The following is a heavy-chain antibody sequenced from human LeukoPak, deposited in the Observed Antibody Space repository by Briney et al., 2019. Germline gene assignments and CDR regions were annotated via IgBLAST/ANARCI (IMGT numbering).Heavy chain of an antibody. CDR3: ARDSSGYFDY. V-gene: IGHV3-30*04. J-gene: IGHJ4*02. CDR2: ISYDESNK. D-gene: IGHD3-22*01. Sequence: GGSLRLSCAASGFTFSSYAMHWVRQAPGKGLEWVAVISYDESNKYYADSVKGRFTISRGNSKNTLYLQMNSLRAEDTAVYYCARDSSGYFDYWGQGTLVTVSS. CDR1: GFTFSSYA.